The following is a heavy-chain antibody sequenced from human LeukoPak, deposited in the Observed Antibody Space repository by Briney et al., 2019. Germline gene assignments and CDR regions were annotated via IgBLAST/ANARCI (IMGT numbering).Heavy chain of an antibody. Sequence: GGSLRLSCAASGFTFSSYGMHWVRQAPGKGLEWVAVIWYDGSNKYYADSVKGRFTISRDNSKNTLYLQMNSLRAEDTAVYYCARESGSSWYLDYWGQGTLVTVSS. V-gene: IGHV3-33*01. J-gene: IGHJ4*02. CDR3: ARESGSSWYLDY. D-gene: IGHD6-13*01. CDR2: IWYDGSNK. CDR1: GFTFSSYG.